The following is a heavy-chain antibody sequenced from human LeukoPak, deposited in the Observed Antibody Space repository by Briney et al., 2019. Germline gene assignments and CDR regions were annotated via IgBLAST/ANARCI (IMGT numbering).Heavy chain of an antibody. J-gene: IGHJ6*02. D-gene: IGHD2-15*01. V-gene: IGHV4-59*01. Sequence: PSETLSLTCTVSGGSIRSYYWSWIRQPPGEGLEWIGYIYYSGSTNYNPSLKSRVTISVDTSKNQFSLKLSSVTAADTAVYYCARDRGGINLGYCSGGSCNSYYYYGMDVWGQGTTVTASS. CDR1: GGSIRSYY. CDR2: IYYSGST. CDR3: ARDRGGINLGYCSGGSCNSYYYYGMDV.